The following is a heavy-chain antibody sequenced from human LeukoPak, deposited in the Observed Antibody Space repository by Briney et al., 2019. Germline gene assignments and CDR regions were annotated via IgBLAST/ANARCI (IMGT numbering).Heavy chain of an antibody. CDR3: ASATYYYDSSGFNFDY. Sequence: GGSLRLSCVASGFTFSTYGMHWVRQAPGKGLEWVSYISNSGSTIYYADSVKGRFTISRDNAKNSLYLQMNSLRAEDTAVYYCASATYYYDSSGFNFDYWGQGTLVTVSS. CDR1: GFTFSTYG. J-gene: IGHJ4*02. CDR2: ISNSGSTI. D-gene: IGHD3-22*01. V-gene: IGHV3-48*03.